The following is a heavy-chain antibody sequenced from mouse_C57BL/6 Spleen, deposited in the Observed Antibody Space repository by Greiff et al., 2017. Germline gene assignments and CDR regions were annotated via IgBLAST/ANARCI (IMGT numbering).Heavy chain of an antibody. CDR3: DRTITDSSPYYAMDY. CDR1: GFTFSDYG. CDR2: ISRGSSTI. J-gene: IGHJ4*01. V-gene: IGHV5-17*01. D-gene: IGHD1-1*01. Sequence: EVQLVESGGGLVKPGGSLKLSCAASGFTFSDYGMHWVRQAPEQGLEWVAYISRGSSTIYYADTVKGRFTISRDNAKNTLFLQMTSLRAEDTAMYYCDRTITDSSPYYAMDYWGQGTSVTVSS.